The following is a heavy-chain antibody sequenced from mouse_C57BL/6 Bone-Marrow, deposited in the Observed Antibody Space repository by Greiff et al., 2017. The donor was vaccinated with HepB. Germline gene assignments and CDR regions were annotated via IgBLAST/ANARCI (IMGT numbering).Heavy chain of an antibody. CDR1: GFNIKDDY. CDR2: IDPENGDT. D-gene: IGHD2-4*01. J-gene: IGHJ3*01. V-gene: IGHV14-4*01. CDR3: TVYDYLFAY. Sequence: VQLQQSGAELVRPGASVKLSCTASGFNIKDDYMHWVKQRPEQGLEWIGWIDPENGDTEYASKFQGKATITADTSSNTAYLQLSSLTSEDTAVYYCTVYDYLFAYWGQGSLVTVSA.